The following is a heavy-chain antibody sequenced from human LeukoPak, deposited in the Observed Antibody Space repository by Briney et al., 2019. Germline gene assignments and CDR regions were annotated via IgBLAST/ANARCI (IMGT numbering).Heavy chain of an antibody. CDR1: GFTFRSYG. CDR3: ATYYYDSGGFHFHH. J-gene: IGHJ1*01. D-gene: IGHD3-22*01. Sequence: GGSLRLSCAASGFTFRSYGMHWVRQAPGKGLEYVSAISSNGGRTYYANSVKGRFTISRDNSRNTLYLQMGSLRAEDMAVYYCATYYYDSGGFHFHHWGQGTLVTVSS. V-gene: IGHV3-64*01. CDR2: ISSNGGRT.